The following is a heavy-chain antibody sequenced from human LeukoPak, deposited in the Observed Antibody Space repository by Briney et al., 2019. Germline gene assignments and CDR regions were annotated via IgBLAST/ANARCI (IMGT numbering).Heavy chain of an antibody. J-gene: IGHJ4*02. CDR2: IHQSGST. V-gene: IGHV4-59*08. Sequence: SETLSLTCTVSGGSISSNYWSWIRQPPGKGLELIGYIHQSGSTHYNPSLKSRVTISVGPSKSQFSLELSSVTAADTAFYYCARRLGYCSGGSCYDYFDCWGQGTLLSVSS. CDR1: GGSISSNY. D-gene: IGHD2-15*01. CDR3: ARRLGYCSGGSCYDYFDC.